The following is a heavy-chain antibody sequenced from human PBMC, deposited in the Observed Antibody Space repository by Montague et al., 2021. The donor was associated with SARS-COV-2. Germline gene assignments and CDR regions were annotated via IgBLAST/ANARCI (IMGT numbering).Heavy chain of an antibody. CDR1: GGSISSSTYY. CDR2: LYNGGTT. CDR3: ARTSKLRESSSGNYYYHAMDV. V-gene: IGHV4-39*02. D-gene: IGHD3-16*01. J-gene: IGHJ6*02. Sequence: SETPSLTCNVSGGSISSSTYYWGWIRQPPGKGLEWIGNLYNGGTTYYSPSLKSRVTISVDTSKNHFSLNMASVTAADTAVYYCARTSKLRESSSGNYYYHAMDVRGQGTTVTVSS.